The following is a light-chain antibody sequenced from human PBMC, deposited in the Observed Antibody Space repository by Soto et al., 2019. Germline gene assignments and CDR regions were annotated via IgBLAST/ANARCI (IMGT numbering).Light chain of an antibody. V-gene: IGKV3-20*01. Sequence: EVVMRQSPATLSVSPGERATLSCRASQRVSSGYLAWYQQKPGQAPRLLIYGASSRATGIPDRFSGRGSGTDFTLTISRLEPEDFAVYYCQQYGSSPPSSTFGQGTRLEIK. J-gene: IGKJ5*01. CDR2: GAS. CDR3: QQYGSSPPSST. CDR1: QRVSSGY.